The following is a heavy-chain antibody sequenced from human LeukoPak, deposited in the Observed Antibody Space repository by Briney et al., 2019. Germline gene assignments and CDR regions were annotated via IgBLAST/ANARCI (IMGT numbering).Heavy chain of an antibody. CDR3: ARDSRYDEGY. CDR2: ISAYNGNT. V-gene: IGHV1-18*01. J-gene: IGHJ4*02. D-gene: IGHD5-12*01. CDR1: GYSFTRYC. Sequence: ASVKVSCKASGYSFTRYCINWVRQAPGQGLEWMGWISAYNGNTNYAQKFQGRVTMTTDTSTSTAYMELRSLRSDDTAVYYCARDSRYDEGYWGQGTLVTVSS.